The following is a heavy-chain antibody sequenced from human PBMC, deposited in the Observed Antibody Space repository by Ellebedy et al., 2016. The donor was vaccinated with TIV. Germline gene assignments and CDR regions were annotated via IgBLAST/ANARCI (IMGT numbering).Heavy chain of an antibody. V-gene: IGHV4-34*01. CDR1: GGTFTGYH. CDR3: ARGCDWGSAWYFDS. J-gene: IGHJ2*01. Sequence: SETLSLTCAVYGGTFTGYHWNWVRQSPEKGLEWIGEINHSGTTNYNPSLKSRVTLSVDRSKNQFSVKLTSVTAADTAVYYCARGCDWGSAWYFDSWGRGTPVTVFS. CDR2: INHSGTT. D-gene: IGHD7-27*01.